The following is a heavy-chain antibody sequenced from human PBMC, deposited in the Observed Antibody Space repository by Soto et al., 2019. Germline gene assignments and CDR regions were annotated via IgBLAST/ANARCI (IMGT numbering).Heavy chain of an antibody. CDR2: IYPGDSDT. CDR3: ARSDYYDSGGPYFDY. J-gene: IGHJ4*02. D-gene: IGHD3-22*01. V-gene: IGHV5-51*01. Sequence: PGESLKISCKGSGYRFTTYWIAWVRQMPGKGLEWMGIIYPGDSDTRYSPSFQGQVTISADKSISTAYLQWSSLKASDTAMYYCARSDYYDSGGPYFDYWGQGTPVTVSS. CDR1: GYRFTTYW.